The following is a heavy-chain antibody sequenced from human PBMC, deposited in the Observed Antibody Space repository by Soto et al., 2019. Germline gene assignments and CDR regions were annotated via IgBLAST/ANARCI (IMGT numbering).Heavy chain of an antibody. CDR1: GGSISSGGYY. V-gene: IGHV4-31*03. J-gene: IGHJ6*04. D-gene: IGHD2-8*01. CDR3: ARGVAGAVSHYYYGMDV. CDR2: IYYSGST. Sequence: SETLSLTCTVSGGSISSGGYYWSWIRQHPGKGLEWIGYIYYSGSTYYNPSLKSRVTISADTSKNQFSLKLSSVTAADTAVYYCARGVAGAVSHYYYGMDVWGKGTTVTVSS.